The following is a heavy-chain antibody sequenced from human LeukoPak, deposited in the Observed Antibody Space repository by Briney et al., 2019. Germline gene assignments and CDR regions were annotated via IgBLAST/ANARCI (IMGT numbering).Heavy chain of an antibody. CDR1: GGSISTYY. J-gene: IGHJ4*02. Sequence: SETLSLTCTVSGGSISTYYWNWIRQPPGKGLEWIGYIYYSGSTNYNPSLKSRVTISLDTSKNQFSLKLSSVTAADTAAYYCARGGQRVATISDYWGQGTLVTVSS. CDR2: IYYSGST. CDR3: ARGGQRVATISDY. D-gene: IGHD5-12*01. V-gene: IGHV4-59*01.